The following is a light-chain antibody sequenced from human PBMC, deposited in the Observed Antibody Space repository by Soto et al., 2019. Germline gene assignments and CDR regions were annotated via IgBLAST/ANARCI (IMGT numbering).Light chain of an antibody. CDR2: EVS. J-gene: IGLJ1*01. CDR3: NSYTGTSALV. V-gene: IGLV2-14*01. CDR1: SSDVGSYDH. Sequence: QSALTQPASVSGSPGQSITISCSGTSSDVGSYDHVAWYQQFPGKTPKLTIYEVSNRPSGVSSRFSGSKSGNTASLTISGLQAEDEADYYCNSYTGTSALVFGTGTKLTVL.